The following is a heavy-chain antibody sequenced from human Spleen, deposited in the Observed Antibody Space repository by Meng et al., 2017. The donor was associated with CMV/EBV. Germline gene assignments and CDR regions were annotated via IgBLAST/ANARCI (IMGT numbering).Heavy chain of an antibody. V-gene: IGHV3-21*06. Sequence: GESLKISCAASGFAFSTYTINWVRQAPGKGLEWVSSITSSGTYIYYADSVQGRFTISRDNAKNSLFLHMNSLRAEDTAVYYCARDLHDILTGYYASALVYYGMDVWGQGTTVTVSS. J-gene: IGHJ6*02. CDR1: GFAFSTYT. CDR2: ITSSGTYI. CDR3: ARDLHDILTGYYASALVYYGMDV. D-gene: IGHD3-9*01.